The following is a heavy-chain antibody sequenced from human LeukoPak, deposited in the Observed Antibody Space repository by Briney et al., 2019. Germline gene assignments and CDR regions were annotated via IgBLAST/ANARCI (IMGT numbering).Heavy chain of an antibody. J-gene: IGHJ4*02. V-gene: IGHV4-59*08. D-gene: IGHD5-18*01. CDR1: GGSISSYY. Sequence: SETLSLTCTVSGGSISSYYGSWIRPPPGKGVEWIGYVYYSASTHHHPSLKSRVTISVDTSKNQFSLKLSSVTAADTAVYYCARHVSYGHFDYWGQGTLVTVPS. CDR2: VYYSAST. CDR3: ARHVSYGHFDY.